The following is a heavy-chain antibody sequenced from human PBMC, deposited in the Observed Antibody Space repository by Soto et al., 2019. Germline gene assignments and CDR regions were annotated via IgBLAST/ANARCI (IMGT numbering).Heavy chain of an antibody. J-gene: IGHJ6*02. CDR1: RFTFSSYA. V-gene: IGHV3-30-3*01. CDR3: ARAAAYFYHYYYAMDV. D-gene: IGHD6-13*01. CDR2: ISHDGSEK. Sequence: QVQLVESGGGVVQPGKSLRLSCAASRFTFSSYARDWVRQAPGKGREWVAVISHDGSEKYYGDSVKVRFTISRDNPKNTVYLQMNSLRPEDTAVYYCARAAAYFYHYYYAMDVWGQGTAVTVSS.